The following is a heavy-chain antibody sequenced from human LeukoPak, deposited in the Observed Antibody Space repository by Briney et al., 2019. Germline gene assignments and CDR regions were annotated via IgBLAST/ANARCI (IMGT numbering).Heavy chain of an antibody. Sequence: GASVKVSCKASGYTFSSYGIGWVRQAPGQGLEWMGWISAYNGNTNYAQKLQGRVTMTTDTSTSTAYMELRSLRSDDTAVYYCARDLADYYDSSGYYYPPGYFDYWGQGTLVTVSS. V-gene: IGHV1-18*01. CDR3: ARDLADYYDSSGYYYPPGYFDY. D-gene: IGHD3-22*01. CDR2: ISAYNGNT. J-gene: IGHJ4*02. CDR1: GYTFSSYG.